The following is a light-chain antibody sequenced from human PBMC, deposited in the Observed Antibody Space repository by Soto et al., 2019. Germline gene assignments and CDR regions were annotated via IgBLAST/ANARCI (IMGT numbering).Light chain of an antibody. J-gene: IGLJ1*01. CDR2: EVN. CDR1: SSDIGGNDY. V-gene: IGLV2-8*01. Sequence: QSALTQPPSASGSPGQSVTLSCTGTSSDIGGNDYVSWYQQHPGKAPKLIFYEVNKRPSGVPDRFSGSKSGTSASLAITGLQAEDEADYYCQSYDSSLSGYVFGTGTKLTVL. CDR3: QSYDSSLSGYV.